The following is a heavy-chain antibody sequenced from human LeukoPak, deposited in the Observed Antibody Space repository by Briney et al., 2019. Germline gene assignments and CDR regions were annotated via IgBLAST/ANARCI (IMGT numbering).Heavy chain of an antibody. CDR2: IKQDGSEK. CDR3: ARVRSGWFSFDY. J-gene: IGHJ4*02. D-gene: IGHD6-19*01. Sequence: GGSLRLSCAASGFTFSSYWMSWVRQAPGKGREWVANIKQDGSEKNYVDSVKGRFTISRDNAKNSLYLQMNSLRAEDTAVYYCARVRSGWFSFDYWGQGTLVTVSS. V-gene: IGHV3-7*01. CDR1: GFTFSSYW.